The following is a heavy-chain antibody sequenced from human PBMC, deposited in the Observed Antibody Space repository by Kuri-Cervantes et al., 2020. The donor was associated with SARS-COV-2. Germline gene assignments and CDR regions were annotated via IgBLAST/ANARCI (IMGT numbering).Heavy chain of an antibody. CDR3: AREDIVVVPAYYDDALDI. CDR2: INPSGGST. D-gene: IGHD2-2*01. V-gene: IGHV1-46*01. J-gene: IGHJ3*02. CDR1: GYTFTSYY. Sequence: ASVKVSCKASGYTFTSYYMRWVRQAPGQGLEWMGIINPSGGSTSYAQKFQGRVTMTRDTSTSTVYMEPSSLRSEDTAVYYCAREDIVVVPAYYDDALDIWGQGTMVTVSS.